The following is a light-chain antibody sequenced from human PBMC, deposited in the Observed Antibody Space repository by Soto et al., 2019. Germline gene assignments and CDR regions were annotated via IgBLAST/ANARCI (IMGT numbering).Light chain of an antibody. CDR1: QSISNR. CDR3: KHYNSYSEA. V-gene: IGKV1-5*03. CDR2: KAS. J-gene: IGKJ1*01. Sequence: DIQMPQSPSTLSASVGDRFTITGRASQSISNRLAWYQQKPGKAPKLLIYKASTLKSGVPSRFSGSGSGTEFTLTISSLQPDEFATYYCKHYNSYSEAVGQGNKVAIK.